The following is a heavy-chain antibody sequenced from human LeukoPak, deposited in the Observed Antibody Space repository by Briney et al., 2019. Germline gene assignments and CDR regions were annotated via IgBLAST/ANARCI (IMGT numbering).Heavy chain of an antibody. CDR3: ARDHDGSGWYFDY. Sequence: GGSLRLSCAASGFTVSSNYMSWVRQAPGKGLEWVSVIYSGGSTYYADSVKGRFTISRDNSKNTLYLQMNSLRAEDTAVYYCARDHDGSGWYFDYWGQGTLVTVSS. J-gene: IGHJ4*02. V-gene: IGHV3-66*01. CDR2: IYSGGST. D-gene: IGHD6-19*01. CDR1: GFTVSSNY.